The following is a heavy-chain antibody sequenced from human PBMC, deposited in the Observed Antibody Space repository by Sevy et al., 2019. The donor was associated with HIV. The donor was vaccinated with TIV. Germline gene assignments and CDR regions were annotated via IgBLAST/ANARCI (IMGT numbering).Heavy chain of an antibody. CDR1: GFTFRTYS. J-gene: IGHJ4*02. D-gene: IGHD3-3*01. CDR2: ISDDSRYI. Sequence: GGSLRLSCAASGFTFRTYSMNWVRQAPGEGLEWLASISDDSRYIYYSDSVKGRFNTSRANAKNILFLQMNNLRVEDTAIYYCARDFAVFGVVSGIDYWGQGNLVTVSS. V-gene: IGHV3-21*04. CDR3: ARDFAVFGVVSGIDY.